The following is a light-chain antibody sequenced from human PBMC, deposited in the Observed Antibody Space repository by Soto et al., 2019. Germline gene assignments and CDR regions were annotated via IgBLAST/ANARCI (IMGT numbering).Light chain of an antibody. J-gene: IGKJ2*01. CDR1: QAISNY. CDR3: QQSYHAPDT. V-gene: IGKV1-27*01. Sequence: DIQMTQSPSSLSASVGDSVTITCRASQAISNYLAWFQQKPGKPPKLLIYAASTLESGVPSRFSGGRSGTDFTLTISSLQPEDVATFYCQQSYHAPDTFGQGTKLEIK. CDR2: AAS.